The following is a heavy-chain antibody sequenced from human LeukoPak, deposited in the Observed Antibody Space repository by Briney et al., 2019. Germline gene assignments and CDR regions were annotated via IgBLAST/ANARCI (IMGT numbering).Heavy chain of an antibody. Sequence: PGGSLRLSCAASGFTFSSHGMHWVRQAPGKGLVWVSRVKGDGTFTNYADSVYGRFTISRDNAKNTLYLHMHSLRAEDTAVYYCVRDGDDFNFDYWGQGNLVTVSS. CDR3: VRDGDDFNFDY. CDR2: VKGDGTFT. V-gene: IGHV3-74*01. J-gene: IGHJ4*02. D-gene: IGHD5-24*01. CDR1: GFTFSSHG.